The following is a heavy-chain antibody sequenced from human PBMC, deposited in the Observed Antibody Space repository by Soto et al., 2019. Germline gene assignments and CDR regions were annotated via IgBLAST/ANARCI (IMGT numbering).Heavy chain of an antibody. V-gene: IGHV1-46*01. CDR2: INPSGGST. D-gene: IGHD1-26*01. Sequence: VASVKVSCKASGYTFTSYYMHWVRRAPGQGLEWMGIINPSGGSTSYAQKFQGRVTMTRDTSTSTVYMELSSLRSEDTAVYYCARDEKGELPPAPFDYWGQGTLVTVSS. CDR1: GYTFTSYY. CDR3: ARDEKGELPPAPFDY. J-gene: IGHJ4*02.